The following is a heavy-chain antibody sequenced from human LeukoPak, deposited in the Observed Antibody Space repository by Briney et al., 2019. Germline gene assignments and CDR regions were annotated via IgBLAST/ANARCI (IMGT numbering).Heavy chain of an antibody. CDR3: AKARTRGYSYGSFDY. CDR2: ISYDGSNK. D-gene: IGHD5-18*01. V-gene: IGHV3-30*04. J-gene: IGHJ4*02. Sequence: PGRSLRLSCAASGFTFSSYAMHWVRQAPGKGLEWVAVISYDGSNKYYADSVKGRFTISRDNSKNTLYLQMNSLRAEDTAVYYCAKARTRGYSYGSFDYWGQGTLVTVSS. CDR1: GFTFSSYA.